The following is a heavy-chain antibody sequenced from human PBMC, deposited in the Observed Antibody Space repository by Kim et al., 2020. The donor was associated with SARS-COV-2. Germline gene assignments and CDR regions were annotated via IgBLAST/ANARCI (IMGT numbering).Heavy chain of an antibody. D-gene: IGHD3-16*01. J-gene: IGHJ3*01. CDR2: INPSDGST. Sequence: ASVKVSCKASGYKFSIYYMSWVRQAPGRGLEYMGTINPSDGSTSYAQIFQGRLTVTSDTATNTVFMELSSLTSDDRGVYYCARSRLDRLPDERFEFWGQG. CDR3: ARSRLDRLPDERFEF. CDR1: GYKFSIYY. V-gene: IGHV1-46*01.